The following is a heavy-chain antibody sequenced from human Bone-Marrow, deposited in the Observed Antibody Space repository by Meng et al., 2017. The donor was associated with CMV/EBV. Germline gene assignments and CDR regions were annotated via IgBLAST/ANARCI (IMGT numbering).Heavy chain of an antibody. J-gene: IGHJ6*02. CDR1: GGSISSGGYY. CDR3: ARESGSSMFYYYYGMDV. V-gene: IGHV4-31*03. D-gene: IGHD1-26*01. CDR2: IYYSGST. Sequence: SETLSLTCIVSGGSISSGGYYWSWIRQHPGKGLEWTGYIYYSGSTYYKPSLKSRVTISVDTSKNQFSLKLSSVTAADTAVYYCARESGSSMFYYYYGMDVWGQGTTVTVSS.